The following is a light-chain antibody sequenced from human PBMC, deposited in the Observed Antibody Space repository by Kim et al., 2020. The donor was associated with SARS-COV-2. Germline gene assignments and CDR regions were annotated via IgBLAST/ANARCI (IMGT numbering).Light chain of an antibody. CDR3: QQYGSSPWT. CDR2: GAS. V-gene: IGKV3-20*01. Sequence: SPCERATLSCRASQTVTSPYLAWYQQKPGQAPRLLISGASSRATGIPDRFSGSVSGTDFTLTISRLEPEDSAVYYCQQYGSSPWTFGQGTKVDIK. CDR1: QTVTSPY. J-gene: IGKJ1*01.